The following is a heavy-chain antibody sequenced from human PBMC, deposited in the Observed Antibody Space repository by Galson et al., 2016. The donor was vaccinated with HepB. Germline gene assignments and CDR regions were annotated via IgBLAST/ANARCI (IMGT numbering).Heavy chain of an antibody. J-gene: IGHJ3*02. CDR2: ISLNSGSI. CDR1: GFTFDDYP. D-gene: IGHD6-19*01. CDR3: AKDIHKGLSRPGYSSEWGAFDI. Sequence: SLRLSCAASGFTFDDYPMHWVRQAPGKGLEWVSGISLNSGSIDYADSVKGRFTISRDNAKNSLYLQMNSLRAEDTALYYCAKDIHKGLSRPGYSSEWGAFDIWGQGTMVTVSS. V-gene: IGHV3-9*01.